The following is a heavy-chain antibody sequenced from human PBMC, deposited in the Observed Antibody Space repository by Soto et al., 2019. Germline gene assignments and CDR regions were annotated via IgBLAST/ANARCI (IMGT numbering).Heavy chain of an antibody. D-gene: IGHD6-13*01. CDR2: IYSGGST. J-gene: IGHJ2*01. CDR1: GFTVSSNY. V-gene: IGHV3-53*02. CDR3: AGPSSSWSAHTRPGYFDL. Sequence: EVQLVETGGGLIQPGGSLRLSCAASGFTVSSNYMSWVRQAPGKGLEWVSVIYSGGSTYYAASVKGRFTISRDNSKNTLYLQMNSLRAEATAVYYCAGPSSSWSAHTRPGYFDLWGRGTLVTVSS.